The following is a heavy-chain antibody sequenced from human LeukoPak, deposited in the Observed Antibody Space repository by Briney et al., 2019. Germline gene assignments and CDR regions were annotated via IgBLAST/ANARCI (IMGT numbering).Heavy chain of an antibody. CDR2: ISSSGSTI. CDR1: GFTFSSYE. CDR3: ARDGAYSSSWVWFDP. J-gene: IGHJ5*02. D-gene: IGHD6-13*01. Sequence: PGGSLRLSCAASGFTFSSYEMNWVRQAPGKGLEWVSYISSSGSTIYYADSVKGRFTISRDNAKNSPYLQMNSLRAEDTAVYYCARDGAYSSSWVWFDPWGQGTLVTVSS. V-gene: IGHV3-48*03.